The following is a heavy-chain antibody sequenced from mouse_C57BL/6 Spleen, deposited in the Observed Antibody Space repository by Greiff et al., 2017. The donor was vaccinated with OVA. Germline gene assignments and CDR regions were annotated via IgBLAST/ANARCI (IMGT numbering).Heavy chain of an antibody. Sequence: QVQLQQSGPELVKPGASVKISCKASGYAFSSSWMNWVKQRPGKGLEWIGRIYPGDGDTNYNGKFKGKATLTADKSSSTAYMQLSSLTSEDSAVYFCAREGLTTGVATLHYFDYWGQGTTLTVSS. V-gene: IGHV1-82*01. CDR3: AREGLTTGVATLHYFDY. J-gene: IGHJ2*01. CDR1: GYAFSSSW. D-gene: IGHD1-1*01. CDR2: IYPGDGDT.